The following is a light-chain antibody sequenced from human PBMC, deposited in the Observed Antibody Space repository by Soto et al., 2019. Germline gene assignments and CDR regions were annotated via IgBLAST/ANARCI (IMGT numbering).Light chain of an antibody. CDR2: GAS. CDR1: QSVSSN. J-gene: IGKJ4*01. V-gene: IGKV3-15*01. Sequence: EIVMTQSPATLSVSPGERATLSCRASQSVSSNLAWYQQKPGQAPRLLIYGASTMATGFPARFSGSGSGTDFTLTISRLEPEDFAVYYCQQYGSSPLTFGGGTKVDIK. CDR3: QQYGSSPLT.